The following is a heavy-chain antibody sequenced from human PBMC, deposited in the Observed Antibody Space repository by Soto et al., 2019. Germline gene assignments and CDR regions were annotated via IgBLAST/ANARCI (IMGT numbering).Heavy chain of an antibody. V-gene: IGHV4-59*01. D-gene: IGHD6-6*01. Sequence: QVQLQESGPGLVKPSETLSLTCTVSGGSISSYYWSWIRQPPGKGLEWIGYIYYSGSTNYNPSLKSRVPISVDTSKNQSSLKLSSVTAADTAVYYCARVRSIAARPGYFQHWGQGTLVTVSS. CDR2: IYYSGST. J-gene: IGHJ1*01. CDR3: ARVRSIAARPGYFQH. CDR1: GGSISSYY.